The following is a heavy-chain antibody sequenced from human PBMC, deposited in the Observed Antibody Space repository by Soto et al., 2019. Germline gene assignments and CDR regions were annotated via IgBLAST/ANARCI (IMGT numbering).Heavy chain of an antibody. CDR1: GYRFSSYG. CDR2: IDPNNGNR. J-gene: IGHJ4*02. Sequence: QVQLVQAGAELRKPGASVKVSCQAYGYRFSSYGVHWLRQAPGQGLDWMGWIDPNNGNRNYAQKFEDRLSMTTATSTNPSYMELESLKSYDTAIYYCARDRLRGYDSSGFYSWGQGTLVTVSS. V-gene: IGHV1-18*01. D-gene: IGHD3-22*01. CDR3: ARDRLRGYDSSGFYS.